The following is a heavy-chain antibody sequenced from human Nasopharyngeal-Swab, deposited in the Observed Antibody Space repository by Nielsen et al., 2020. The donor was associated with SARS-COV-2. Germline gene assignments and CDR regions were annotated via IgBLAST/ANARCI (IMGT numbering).Heavy chain of an antibody. CDR2: INHSGST. J-gene: IGHJ6*02. CDR3: ARDIKGYSSGWFYYYYYGMDV. Sequence: SETLSLTCAVCGGSFSGYYWSWIRQPPGKGLEWIGEINHSGSTNYNPSLKSRVTISVDTSKNQFSLKLSSVTAADTAVYYCARDIKGYSSGWFYYYYYGMDVWGQGTTVTVSS. V-gene: IGHV4-34*01. D-gene: IGHD6-19*01. CDR1: GGSFSGYY.